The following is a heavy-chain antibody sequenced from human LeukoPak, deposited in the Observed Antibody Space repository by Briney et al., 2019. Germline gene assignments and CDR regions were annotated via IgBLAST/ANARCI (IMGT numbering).Heavy chain of an antibody. CDR3: ARMTHYYDGIGYHHYFDY. J-gene: IGHJ4*02. D-gene: IGHD3-22*01. CDR1: GGTFSNYA. V-gene: IGHV1-69*04. Sequence: ASVKVSCKASGGTFSNYAITWVRQAPGQGLEWMGKIIPILGITNYAQKFQVRVTITADKSTTTAYMELSGLRSEDTAVYYCARMTHYYDGIGYHHYFDYWGQGTLVTVSS. CDR2: IIPILGIT.